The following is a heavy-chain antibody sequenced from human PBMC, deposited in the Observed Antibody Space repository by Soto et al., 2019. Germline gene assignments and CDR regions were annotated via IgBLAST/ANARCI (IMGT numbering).Heavy chain of an antibody. D-gene: IGHD3-3*01. CDR1: GYTFTSYG. CDR3: ASYCFGVDY. CDR2: INAYNGNT. Sequence: QVQLVQSGAEVKKPGASVKVSCKASGYTFTSYGLSWVRQAPGQGLEWMGWINAYNGNTNYAQKRQGRVTMTTDTATSTAYVELRSMRSDDTAVYYCASYCFGVDYWGQGTLVTVSS. V-gene: IGHV1-18*01. J-gene: IGHJ4*02.